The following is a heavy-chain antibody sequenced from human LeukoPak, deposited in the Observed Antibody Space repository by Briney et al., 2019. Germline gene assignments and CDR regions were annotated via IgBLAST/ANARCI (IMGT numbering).Heavy chain of an antibody. CDR2: IYTSGST. CDR1: GGSISSYY. J-gene: IGHJ6*02. D-gene: IGHD4-23*01. CDR3: ARDLDYGGNSGYYYYGMDV. Sequence: KPSETLSLTCTVSGGSISSYYWSWIRQPAGKGLEWIGRIYTSGSTNYNPSLKSRVTMSVDTSKNQFSLKLSSVTAADTAVYYCARDLDYGGNSGYYYYGMDVWGQGTTVTVSS. V-gene: IGHV4-4*07.